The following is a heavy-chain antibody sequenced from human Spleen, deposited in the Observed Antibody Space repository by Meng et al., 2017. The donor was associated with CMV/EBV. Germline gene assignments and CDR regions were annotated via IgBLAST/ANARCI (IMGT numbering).Heavy chain of an antibody. CDR3: ASSYSSGWYVPWFDP. Sequence: GESLKISCAASGFTVSSNYMSWVRQAPGKGLEWVSSISSSSSYIYYADSVKGRFTISRDNAKNSLYLQMNSLRAEDTAVYYCASSYSSGWYVPWFDPWGQGTLVTVSS. D-gene: IGHD6-19*01. CDR2: ISSSSSYI. V-gene: IGHV3-21*01. J-gene: IGHJ5*02. CDR1: GFTVSSNY.